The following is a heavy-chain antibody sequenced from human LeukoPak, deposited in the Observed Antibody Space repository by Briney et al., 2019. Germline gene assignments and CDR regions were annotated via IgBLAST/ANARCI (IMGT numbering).Heavy chain of an antibody. D-gene: IGHD2-2*01. CDR1: GGSISSYY. CDR3: VIMPGY. V-gene: IGHV4-59*08. Sequence: TSETLSLTCTVSGGSISSYYWSWIRQPPGKGLEWIGYIYYSGSTNYNPSLKSRVTISVDTSKNQFSLKLTSVTAADTAVYYCVIMPGYWGQGTLVTVSS. J-gene: IGHJ4*02. CDR2: IYYSGST.